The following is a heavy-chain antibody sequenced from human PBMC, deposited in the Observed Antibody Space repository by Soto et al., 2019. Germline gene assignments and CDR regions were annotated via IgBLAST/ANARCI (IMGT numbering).Heavy chain of an antibody. J-gene: IGHJ5*02. CDR2: TYYRSKWYN. CDR3: ARGGTAMVRGWFDP. D-gene: IGHD5-18*01. CDR1: GDSVSSNSAA. V-gene: IGHV6-1*01. Sequence: PSQTLSLTCAISGDSVSSNSAAWNWIRQSPSRGLEWLGRTYYRSKWYNDYAVSVKSRITINPDTSKNQFSLQLNSVTPEDTAAYYCARGGTAMVRGWFDPWGQGTLVTVSS.